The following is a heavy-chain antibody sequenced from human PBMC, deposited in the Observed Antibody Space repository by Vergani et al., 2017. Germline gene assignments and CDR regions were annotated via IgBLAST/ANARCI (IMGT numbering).Heavy chain of an antibody. V-gene: IGHV3-33*01. CDR1: GFTLSSHA. CDR2: IWYDGSKE. J-gene: IGHJ6*03. D-gene: IGHD2-8*01. CDR3: AMSGYCAHGDCCMTYYYYMDV. Sequence: QVQLEESGGGVVQPGRSLRLSCAGSGFTLSSHAMHWVRQAPGKGLEWVAFIWYDGSKEYYADSVKGRFTISRDNSKNTLYLQMNNLRAADTAVYYCAMSGYCAHGDCCMTYYYYMDVWGKGTVVTVSS.